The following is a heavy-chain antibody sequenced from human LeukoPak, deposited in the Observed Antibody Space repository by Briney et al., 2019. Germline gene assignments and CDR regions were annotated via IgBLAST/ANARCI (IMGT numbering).Heavy chain of an antibody. D-gene: IGHD6-6*01. CDR3: AKVRGPNIAARRGEFDY. J-gene: IGHJ4*02. V-gene: IGHV3-9*01. CDR1: GFTFDVYA. Sequence: GGSLRLSCAASGFTFDVYAMHWVRQAPGKGLDGVSGISWNSGSIGYADSVKGRVTISRDNDKNSLYVQMNSLSGEETDLYYCAKVRGPNIAARRGEFDYWGQGTLVTLSS. CDR2: ISWNSGSI.